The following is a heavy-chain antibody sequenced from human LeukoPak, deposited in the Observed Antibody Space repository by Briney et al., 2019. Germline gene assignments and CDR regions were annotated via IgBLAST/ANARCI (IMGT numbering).Heavy chain of an antibody. CDR1: GFTFSSYS. CDR3: ARDGGYCSSTSCYTSNSMDY. J-gene: IGHJ4*02. Sequence: GGSLRLSCVASGFTFSSYSMNWVRQAPGKGLEWVSSISSSSSYIYYADSVKGRFTISRDNSKNTLYLQMNSLRAEDTAVYYCARDGGYCSSTSCYTSNSMDYWGQGTLVTVSS. V-gene: IGHV3-21*01. CDR2: ISSSSSYI. D-gene: IGHD2-2*02.